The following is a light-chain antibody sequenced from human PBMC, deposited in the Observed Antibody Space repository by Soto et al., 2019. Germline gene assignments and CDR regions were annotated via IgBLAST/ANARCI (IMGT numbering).Light chain of an antibody. J-gene: IGKJ2*01. CDR1: QGISSY. CDR3: QQLIGYPYT. Sequence: DIPLTQSPSFLSASVGDRVTITCRARQGISSYLAWYQQKPGKAPNLLISAASTLQSGVPSRFSGSGSGTEFTLTISSLQPEDFATYYCQQLIGYPYTFGQGTTLEI. V-gene: IGKV1-9*01. CDR2: AAS.